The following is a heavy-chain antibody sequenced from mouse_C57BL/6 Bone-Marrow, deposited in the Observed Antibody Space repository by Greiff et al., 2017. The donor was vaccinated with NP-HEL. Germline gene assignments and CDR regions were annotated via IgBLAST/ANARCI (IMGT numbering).Heavy chain of an antibody. V-gene: IGHV14-4*01. CDR2: IDPENGDT. CDR1: GFNIKDDY. D-gene: IGHD1-1*01. J-gene: IGHJ4*01. CDR3: TTGGSSPYAMDY. Sequence: EVQLQQSGAELVRPGASVKLSCTVSGFNIKDDYMHWVKQRPEQGLEWIGWIDPENGDTEYASKFQGKATITADTSSNTAYLQLSSLTSEDTAVYYGTTGGSSPYAMDYWGQGTSVTASS.